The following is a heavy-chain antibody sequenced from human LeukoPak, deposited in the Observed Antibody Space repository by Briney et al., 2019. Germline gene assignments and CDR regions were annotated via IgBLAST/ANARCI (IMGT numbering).Heavy chain of an antibody. CDR2: IIPIFGTT. Sequence: ASVKVSCKASGGTFNSYAISWVRQAPGQGLEWMGGIIPIFGTTNYARKFRGRVTITADKSTSTAYMELSSLRSEDTAVYYCARDSSVRYGYFDYWGQGTLVTVSS. CDR1: GGTFNSYA. J-gene: IGHJ4*02. D-gene: IGHD3-22*01. V-gene: IGHV1-69*06. CDR3: ARDSSVRYGYFDY.